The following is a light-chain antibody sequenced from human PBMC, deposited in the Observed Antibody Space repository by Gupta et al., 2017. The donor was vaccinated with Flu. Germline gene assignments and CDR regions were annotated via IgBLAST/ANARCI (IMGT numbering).Light chain of an antibody. CDR2: EVN. Sequence: QSALSQPAPVSGSPGQSITISCTGTSSDVGRYNLVSWYQQYPGKAPKLLIYEVNKRPSGVSNRFSGSKSGNTASLTISGLQSDDEADYYCCSYAVIRDRQLFGGGTKLTVL. CDR3: CSYAVIRDRQL. J-gene: IGLJ2*01. V-gene: IGLV2-23*02. CDR1: SSDVGRYNL.